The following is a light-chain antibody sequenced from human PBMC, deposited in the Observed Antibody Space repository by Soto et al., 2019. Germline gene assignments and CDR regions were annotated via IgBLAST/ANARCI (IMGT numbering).Light chain of an antibody. CDR1: SSDVGAYYF. CDR3: SSYQSSNISYV. Sequence: QSVLTQPGSGCEYHGQSITISCTGSSSDVGAYYFVSWYQHRPGKAPKLILYEVTTRSSGISSRFSGSKSGNTASLTIPSIQADEQGPYYSSSYQSSNISYVFG. CDR2: EVT. V-gene: IGLV2-14*01. J-gene: IGLJ1*01.